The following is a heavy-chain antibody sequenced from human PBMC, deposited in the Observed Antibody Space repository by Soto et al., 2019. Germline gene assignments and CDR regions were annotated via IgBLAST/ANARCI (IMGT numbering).Heavy chain of an antibody. Sequence: LRLSCAASGFTFSSYAMSWVRQAPGKGLEWVSAISGSGGSTYYADSVKGRFTISRDNSKNTLYLQMNSLRAEDTAVYYCAKDVYDSSGYYPYYYYYGMDVWGQGTTVTVSS. J-gene: IGHJ6*02. CDR3: AKDVYDSSGYYPYYYYYGMDV. CDR1: GFTFSSYA. CDR2: ISGSGGST. V-gene: IGHV3-23*01. D-gene: IGHD3-22*01.